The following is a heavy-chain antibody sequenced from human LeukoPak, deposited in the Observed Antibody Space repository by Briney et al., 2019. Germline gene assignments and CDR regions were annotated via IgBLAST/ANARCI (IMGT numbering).Heavy chain of an antibody. Sequence: GSLILSCAASGFTFSSYAMSWVRQAPGKGLEWVSAISGSGGSTYYADSMKGRFTISRDNSKNTLYLQMNSLRAEDTAVYYCAKDLVPAATDYYYYYGMDVWGQGTTVTVSS. V-gene: IGHV3-23*01. CDR2: ISGSGGST. D-gene: IGHD2-2*01. CDR3: AKDLVPAATDYYYYYGMDV. CDR1: GFTFSSYA. J-gene: IGHJ6*02.